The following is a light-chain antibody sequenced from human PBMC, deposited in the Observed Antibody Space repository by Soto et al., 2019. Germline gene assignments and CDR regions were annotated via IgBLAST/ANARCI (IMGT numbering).Light chain of an antibody. CDR3: QQYYSTPRT. Sequence: EIVMTQSPATLSVSPGERATLSCRASQSISSNLAWYQQKPGQAPRLLMFRTSSRATGFPARFSGSGSGTEFNLTISSLQSEDVAVYYCQQYYSTPRTFGHGTKVEIK. V-gene: IGKV3-15*01. J-gene: IGKJ1*01. CDR1: QSISSN. CDR2: RTS.